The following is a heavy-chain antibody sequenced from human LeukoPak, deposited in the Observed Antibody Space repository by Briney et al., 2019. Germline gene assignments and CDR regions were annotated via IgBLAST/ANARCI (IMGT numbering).Heavy chain of an antibody. Sequence: GGSLRLSCAASGFTFSSFAMSWVRQAPGKGLEWVSTISGSGGGTWYADSVKGRFAISRDNSKNTLYLQMNSLRAEDTAVYYCARDFPGEFDFWGQGTLVTVSS. CDR3: ARDFPGEFDF. V-gene: IGHV3-23*01. CDR2: ISGSGGGT. J-gene: IGHJ4*02. CDR1: GFTFSSFA.